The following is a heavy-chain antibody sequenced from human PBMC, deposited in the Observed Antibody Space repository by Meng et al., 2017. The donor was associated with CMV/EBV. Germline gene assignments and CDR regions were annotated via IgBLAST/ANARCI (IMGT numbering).Heavy chain of an antibody. V-gene: IGHV4-30-4*08. CDR2: IYYSGST. J-gene: IGHJ4*02. Sequence: QVQLQAPGPGLVKPSQTLSLTCTGSGGSISSGDYYWSWIRQPPGKGLEWIGYIYYSGSTYYNPSLKSRVTISVDTSKNQFSLKLSSVTAADTAVYYCARVGRTSCYDYWGQGTLVTVSS. CDR1: GGSISSGDYY. CDR3: ARVGRTSCYDY. D-gene: IGHD2-2*01.